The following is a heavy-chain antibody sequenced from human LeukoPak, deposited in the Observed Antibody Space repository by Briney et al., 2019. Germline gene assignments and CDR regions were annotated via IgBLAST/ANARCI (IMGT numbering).Heavy chain of an antibody. J-gene: IGHJ4*02. V-gene: IGHV1-2*02. Sequence: ASVKVSCKASGYTFTDYYIHWVRQAPGQGLEWMAWINPNSGGTYYAQNFHDRITLTRDTSISTAYMELSRLRSDNTAIYYCARANALYCSSASCLFDYWGQGTLVTVSS. CDR1: GYTFTDYY. CDR2: INPNSGGT. D-gene: IGHD2-2*01. CDR3: ARANALYCSSASCLFDY.